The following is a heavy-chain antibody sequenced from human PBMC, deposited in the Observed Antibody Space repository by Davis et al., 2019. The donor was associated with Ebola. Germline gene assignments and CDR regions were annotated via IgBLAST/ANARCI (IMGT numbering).Heavy chain of an antibody. V-gene: IGHV1-46*01. CDR3: ASSYSIVLPNV. CDR1: GYTFTSYA. D-gene: IGHD3-3*02. CDR2: INPSGGST. Sequence: ASVKVSCKASGYTFTSYAMHWVRQAPGQGLEWMGIINPSGGSTSYAQKFQGRVTMTRDTSTSTVYMELSSLRSEDTAVYYCASSYSIVLPNVWGQGTTVTVSS. J-gene: IGHJ6*02.